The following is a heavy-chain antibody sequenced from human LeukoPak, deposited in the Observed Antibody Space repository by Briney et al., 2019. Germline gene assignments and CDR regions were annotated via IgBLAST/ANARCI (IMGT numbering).Heavy chain of an antibody. CDR1: GFTVSSNY. CDR2: IYSGGST. J-gene: IGHJ4*02. Sequence: PGGSLRLSCAASGFTVSSNYMSWVRQAPGKGLEWVSVIYSGGSTYYADSVKGRFTISRDNSKNTLYLQMNSLKTEDTAVYYCTTGQWFGELTPPFDYWGQGTLVTVSS. CDR3: TTGQWFGELTPPFDY. D-gene: IGHD3-10*01. V-gene: IGHV3-53*01.